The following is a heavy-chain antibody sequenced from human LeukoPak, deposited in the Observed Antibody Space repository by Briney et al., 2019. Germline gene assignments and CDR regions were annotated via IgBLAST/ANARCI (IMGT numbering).Heavy chain of an antibody. V-gene: IGHV1-2*02. CDR3: ARGGGVLRYFDWFSL. CDR1: GYTFTGYY. Sequence: VASVKVSCKASGYTFTGYYMHWVRQAPGQGLEWMGWINPNSGGTNYAQKFQGRVTMTRDTSISAAYMELSRLRSDDTAVYYCARGGGVLRYFDWFSLWGQGTLVTVSS. CDR2: INPNSGGT. D-gene: IGHD3-9*01. J-gene: IGHJ5*02.